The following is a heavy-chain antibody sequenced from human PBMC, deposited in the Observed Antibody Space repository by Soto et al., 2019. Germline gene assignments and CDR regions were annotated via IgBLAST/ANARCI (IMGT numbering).Heavy chain of an antibody. CDR2: ISAYNGNT. CDR3: AREVTYYDILTGRNWFDP. V-gene: IGHV1-18*01. CDR1: GYTFTSYG. Sequence: QVQLVQSGAEVKKPGASVKVSCKASGYTFTSYGISWVRQAPGQGLEWMGWISAYNGNTNYAQKLQGRGTMTTDTSTSTAYMELRSLRSDDTAVYYCAREVTYYDILTGRNWFDPWGQGTLVTVSS. J-gene: IGHJ5*02. D-gene: IGHD3-9*01.